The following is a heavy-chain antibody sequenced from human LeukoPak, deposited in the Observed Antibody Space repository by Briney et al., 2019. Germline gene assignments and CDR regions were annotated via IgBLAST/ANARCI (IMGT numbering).Heavy chain of an antibody. J-gene: IGHJ4*02. V-gene: IGHV3-30-3*01. CDR2: ISYDGSTK. D-gene: IGHD2-2*01. CDR3: ARAFCSSTSCYFDY. Sequence: GGSLRLSCAASGFTFSSYAMHWVRQAPGKGLEWVAVISYDGSTKYYADSVKGRFTISRDNAKNSLYLQMNSLRAEDTAVYYCARAFCSSTSCYFDYWGQGTLVTVSS. CDR1: GFTFSSYA.